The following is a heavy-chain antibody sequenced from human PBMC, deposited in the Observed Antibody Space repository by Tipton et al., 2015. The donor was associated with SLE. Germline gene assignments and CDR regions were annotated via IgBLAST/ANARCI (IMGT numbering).Heavy chain of an antibody. Sequence: TLSLTCTVSGGSISSSSYYWGWIRQPPGKGLEWIGSIYHSGSTYYNPSLKSRVTISVDTSKNQFSLKLSSVTAADTAVYYCARVGYSYGRGDHWGQGTLVTVSS. V-gene: IGHV4-39*07. CDR3: ARVGYSYGRGDH. D-gene: IGHD5-18*01. J-gene: IGHJ4*02. CDR1: GGSISSSSYY. CDR2: IYHSGST.